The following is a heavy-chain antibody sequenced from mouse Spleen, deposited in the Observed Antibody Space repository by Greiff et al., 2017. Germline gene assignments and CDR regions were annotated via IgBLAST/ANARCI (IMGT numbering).Heavy chain of an antibody. CDR1: GYTFTDYW. V-gene: IGHV1-9*01. D-gene: IGHD2-14*01. CDR2: ILPGSDTT. CDR3: ARNYRCFDY. J-gene: IGHJ2*01. Sequence: VKLMESGAELMKPGASVKLSCQATGYTFTDYWIEWIKQRPGHGLEWIGEILPGSDTTYYNEKFKGKATFTADTSSNTAYMQLNSLTTEDSAIFYCARNYRCFDYWGQGTTLTVSS.